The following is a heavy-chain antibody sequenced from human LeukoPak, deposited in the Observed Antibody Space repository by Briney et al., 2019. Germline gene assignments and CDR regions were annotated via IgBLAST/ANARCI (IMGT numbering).Heavy chain of an antibody. CDR3: ARDPRTVRI. Sequence: GGSLRLSCAASGFTFSSYSMTWVRQAPGKGLEWLSYISGNGGVIQYADSVKGRFTISRDNAKNLLYLQMDSLRVEDTAIYYCARDPRTVRIWGQGTLVTVSS. V-gene: IGHV3-48*04. CDR1: GFTFSSYS. D-gene: IGHD1-1*01. CDR2: ISGNGGVI. J-gene: IGHJ4*02.